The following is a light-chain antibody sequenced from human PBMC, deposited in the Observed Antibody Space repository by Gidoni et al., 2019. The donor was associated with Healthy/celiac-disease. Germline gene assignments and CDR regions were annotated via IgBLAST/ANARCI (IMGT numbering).Light chain of an antibody. CDR2: AAS. CDR3: QQYYSYPPR. J-gene: IGKJ1*01. V-gene: IGKV1-8*01. CDR1: QGISSY. Sequence: AIRMTQSPSSFSASTGDRVTITCRASQGISSYLAWYQQKPGKAPKLLIYAASTLHSGVPSRFSGSGSGTDFTLTISCLQSEDFATYYCQQYYSYPPRFGQGTKVEIK.